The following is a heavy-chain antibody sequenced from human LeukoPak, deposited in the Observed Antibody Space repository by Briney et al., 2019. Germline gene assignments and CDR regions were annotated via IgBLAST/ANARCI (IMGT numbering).Heavy chain of an antibody. V-gene: IGHV1-18*01. CDR2: ISAYNGNT. CDR1: GYTFTNYG. CDR3: ARDIRGLIAVAGTDYYYGMDV. D-gene: IGHD6-19*01. Sequence: GASVKVSCTTSGYTFTNYGINWVRQAPGQGLEWMGWISAYNGNTNYAQKLQGRVTMTTDTSTSTAYMELRSLRSDDTAVYYCARDIRGLIAVAGTDYYYGMDVWGQGTTVTVSS. J-gene: IGHJ6*02.